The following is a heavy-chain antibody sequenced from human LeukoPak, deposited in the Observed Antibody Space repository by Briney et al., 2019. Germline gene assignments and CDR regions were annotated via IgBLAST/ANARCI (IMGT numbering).Heavy chain of an antibody. CDR2: ISYDGSNK. CDR3: AELGITMIGGV. J-gene: IGHJ6*04. D-gene: IGHD3-10*02. CDR1: GFTFSSYG. V-gene: IGHV3-30*18. Sequence: GGSLRLSCAASGFTFSSYGMHWVRQAPGKGLEWVAVISYDGSNKYYADSVKGRFTISRDNSKNTLYLQMNSLRAEDTAVYYCAELGITMIGGVWGKGTTVAISS.